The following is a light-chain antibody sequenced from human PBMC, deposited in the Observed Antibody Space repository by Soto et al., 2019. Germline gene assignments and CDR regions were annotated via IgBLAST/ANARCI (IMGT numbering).Light chain of an antibody. V-gene: IGLV2-23*01. CDR3: SSYGGSRTLV. J-gene: IGLJ2*01. CDR1: DVANYNL. Sequence: QSALTQPASVSGSPGQSITISCTGSDVANYNLVSWYRQYPGKAPKLIIYESTERPSGVSNRFSGSRSDDTASLTISALQAEDEAEYYCSSYGGSRTLVFGGGTKLTVL. CDR2: EST.